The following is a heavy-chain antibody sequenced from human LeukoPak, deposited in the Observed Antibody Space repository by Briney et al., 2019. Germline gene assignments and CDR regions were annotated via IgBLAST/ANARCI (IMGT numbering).Heavy chain of an antibody. J-gene: IGHJ4*02. D-gene: IGHD2-21*01. V-gene: IGHV6-1*01. CDR2: TFYRSKWYN. CDR3: ARGVIASGFDF. CDR1: GDSVSSKSAA. Sequence: SQTLSLTCAISGDSVSSKSAAWSWIRQSPSRGLEWLGRTFYRSKWYNEYAVSVKSRIIINHDTTKNQFSLQMNSVTPEDTAVYYCARGVIASGFDFWGQGTQVAVSS.